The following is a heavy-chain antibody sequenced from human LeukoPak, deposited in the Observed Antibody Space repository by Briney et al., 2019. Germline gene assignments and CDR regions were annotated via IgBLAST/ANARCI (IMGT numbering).Heavy chain of an antibody. V-gene: IGHV3-21*01. D-gene: IGHD2-15*01. CDR2: ISSSSSYI. CDR3: ARDTKYCSGGSCYPH. CDR1: GFTFSSYS. Sequence: GGSLRLSCAASGFTFSSYSMNWVRQAPGKGLEWVSSISSSSSYIYYADSVKGRFTISRDNAKSSLYLQMNSLRAEDTAVYYCARDTKYCSGGSCYPHWGQGTLVTVSS. J-gene: IGHJ4*02.